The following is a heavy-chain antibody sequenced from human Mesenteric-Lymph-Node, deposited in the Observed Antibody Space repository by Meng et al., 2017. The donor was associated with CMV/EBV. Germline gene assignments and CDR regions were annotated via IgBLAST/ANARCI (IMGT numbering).Heavy chain of an antibody. Sequence: GESLKISCTASGFTFSAFGMNWVRQAPGRGLEWVSSITTTGTYTYYEDSVKGRFTISRDNANNSLYLQMNSLRAEDTAVYYCAAIVPAAIRGWFDPWGQGTLVTVSS. J-gene: IGHJ5*02. CDR3: AAIVPAAIRGWFDP. V-gene: IGHV3-21*01. D-gene: IGHD2-2*02. CDR1: GFTFSAFG. CDR2: ITTTGTYT.